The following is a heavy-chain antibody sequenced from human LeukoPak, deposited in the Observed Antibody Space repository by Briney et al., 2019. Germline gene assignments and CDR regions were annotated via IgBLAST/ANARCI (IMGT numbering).Heavy chain of an antibody. V-gene: IGHV4-59*01. CDR1: GGSISSYY. CDR2: IYYSGST. J-gene: IGHJ4*02. D-gene: IGHD3-3*02. Sequence: KPSETLSLTCTVFGGSISSYYWSWIRQPPGKGLEWIGYIYYSGSTNYNPSLKGRVTISVDTSMNQFSLKLSSVTAADTAVYYCARDRILYYWGQGTLVTVSS. CDR3: ARDRILYY.